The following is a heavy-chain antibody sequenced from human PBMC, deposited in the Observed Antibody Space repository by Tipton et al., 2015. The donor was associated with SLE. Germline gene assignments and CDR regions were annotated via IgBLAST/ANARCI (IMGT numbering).Heavy chain of an antibody. CDR3: ARRPIFGVASLSYFDY. J-gene: IGHJ4*02. D-gene: IGHD3-3*01. Sequence: SLRLSCAASGFTFSSYAMHWVRQAPGKGLEWVSYICRSGSTIYYADSVKGRFTISRDNAKNPLYLQMNSLRAEDTAVYYCARRPIFGVASLSYFDYWGQGTLVPVSS. V-gene: IGHV3-48*03. CDR1: GFTFSSYA. CDR2: ICRSGSTI.